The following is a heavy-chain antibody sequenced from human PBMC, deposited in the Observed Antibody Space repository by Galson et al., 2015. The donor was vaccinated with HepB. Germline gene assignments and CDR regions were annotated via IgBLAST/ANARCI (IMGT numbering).Heavy chain of an antibody. J-gene: IGHJ4*02. D-gene: IGHD1-26*01. Sequence: SLRLSCAASGFTFNNYTMHWVRQAPGKGLEWVAVISFDGTHKYYAESVKGRFTISRDNSKNTLYLQMNTLRPEDTAVFYCARDPYWTLVGDRGFDFWGQGTLVTVSS. V-gene: IGHV3-30-3*01. CDR3: ARDPYWTLVGDRGFDF. CDR2: ISFDGTHK. CDR1: GFTFNNYT.